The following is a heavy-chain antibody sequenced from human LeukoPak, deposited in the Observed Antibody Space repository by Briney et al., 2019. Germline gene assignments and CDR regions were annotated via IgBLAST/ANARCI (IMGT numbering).Heavy chain of an antibody. CDR3: ARDSGRINYHDSSGYFYI. J-gene: IGHJ4*02. V-gene: IGHV4-34*01. CDR1: GGSFSGYY. CDR2: INHSGST. D-gene: IGHD3-22*01. Sequence: SETLSLTCAVYGGSFSGYYWSWIRQPPGKGLEWIGEINHSGSTNYNPSLKSRVTISVDTSKNQFSLKLSSVTAADTAVYYCARDSGRINYHDSSGYFYIWGQGTLVTASS.